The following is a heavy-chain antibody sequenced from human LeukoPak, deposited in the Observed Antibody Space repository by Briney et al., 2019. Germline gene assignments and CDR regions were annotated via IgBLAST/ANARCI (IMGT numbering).Heavy chain of an antibody. D-gene: IGHD3-10*01. V-gene: IGHV4-34*01. CDR1: GGSFSGYY. CDR2: INHSGST. Sequence: SETMYLTCAVYGGSFSGYYWSWIRQPPGKGLEWIGEINHSGSTNYNPSLKSRVTISVDTSKNQFSLKLSSVTAADTAVYYCARARHYYGSGSYSGFDPWGQGTLVTVSS. J-gene: IGHJ5*02. CDR3: ARARHYYGSGSYSGFDP.